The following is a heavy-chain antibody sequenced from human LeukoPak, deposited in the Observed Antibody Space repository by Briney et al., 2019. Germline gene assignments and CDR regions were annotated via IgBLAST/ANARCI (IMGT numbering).Heavy chain of an antibody. CDR3: AREGSYEQPTSNDAFDI. Sequence: ASVKVSCKASGYTFTSYDINWVRQATGQGLEWMGWMNPNSGKTGYAQKLQRRVTMTRNTSISTAYMELSSLRSEDTAVYYCAREGSYEQPTSNDAFDIWGQGTMVTVSS. D-gene: IGHD6-13*01. V-gene: IGHV1-8*01. CDR2: MNPNSGKT. J-gene: IGHJ3*02. CDR1: GYTFTSYD.